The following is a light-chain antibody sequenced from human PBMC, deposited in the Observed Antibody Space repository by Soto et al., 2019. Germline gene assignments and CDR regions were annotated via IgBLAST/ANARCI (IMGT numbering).Light chain of an antibody. V-gene: IGKV2D-29*01. CDR1: ESLLAPAGKTY. Sequence: TEMTQTPLSLSVTPAQPASISCKSIESLLAPAGKTYLYCYLQKPGQPPQLLIYAVSNRFSGVPDRFSGSGSGTDFTLKISQVEAEDVGVYYCMQSIQLPRTFGQGTKVDIK. J-gene: IGKJ1*01. CDR2: AVS. CDR3: MQSIQLPRT.